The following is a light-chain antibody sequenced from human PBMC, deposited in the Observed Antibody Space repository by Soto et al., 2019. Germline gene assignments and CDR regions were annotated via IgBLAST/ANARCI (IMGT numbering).Light chain of an antibody. V-gene: IGLV2-11*01. CDR3: CSYAGSHTFV. Sequence: QSALTQPRSVSGSPGQSVTISCTGSSSNVGGYNYVSWYQQHPGKAPKFMIYDVSKRPSGVPDRFSGSKSGNTASLTISGLQAEDEAGYYCCSYAGSHTFVFGTGTKVTVL. CDR1: SSNVGGYNY. J-gene: IGLJ1*01. CDR2: DVS.